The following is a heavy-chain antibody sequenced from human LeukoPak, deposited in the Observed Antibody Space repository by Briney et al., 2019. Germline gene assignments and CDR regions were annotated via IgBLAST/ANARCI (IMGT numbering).Heavy chain of an antibody. V-gene: IGHV4-34*01. CDR1: GGSFSGYY. J-gene: IGHJ6*03. CDR3: ARGGVMVYAIPRYYYYYMDV. CDR2: INHSGST. Sequence: SETLSLTCAVYGGSFSGYYWSWIRQPPGKGLEWIGEINHSGSTNYNPSLKGRVTISVDTSKNQFSLKLSSVTAADTAVYYCARGGVMVYAIPRYYYYYMDVWGKGTTVTVSS. D-gene: IGHD2-8*01.